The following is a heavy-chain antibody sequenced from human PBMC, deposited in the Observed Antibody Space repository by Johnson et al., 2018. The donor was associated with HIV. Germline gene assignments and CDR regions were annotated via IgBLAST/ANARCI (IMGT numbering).Heavy chain of an antibody. CDR2: ISYNGSDT. CDR1: GFTFSNAW. V-gene: IGHV3-30-3*01. CDR3: ARSKDCSGGSCPDGFDI. J-gene: IGHJ3*02. Sequence: QVQLVESGGGLVKPGGSLRLSCAASGFTFSNAWMSWVRQAPGKGLEWVTVISYNGSDTYNADSVKGRFTISRDNSKSTLYLQMNYLRVEDTAVYYCARSKDCSGGSCPDGFDIWGQGTMVIVS. D-gene: IGHD2-15*01.